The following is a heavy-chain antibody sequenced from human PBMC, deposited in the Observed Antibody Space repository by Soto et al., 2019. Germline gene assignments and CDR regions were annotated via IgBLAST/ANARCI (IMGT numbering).Heavy chain of an antibody. D-gene: IGHD4-17*01. CDR2: ISSSSGAM. J-gene: IGHJ4*02. Sequence: GGSLRLSCAASGFPFRSYAMSWVRQAPGKGLEWVSYISSSSGAMYYADSVKGRFTISKDNAKNSLYLQMDSLRDEDTAVYYCVRDRDYGGNPLMYYWGQGTQVTVS. V-gene: IGHV3-48*02. CDR1: GFPFRSYA. CDR3: VRDRDYGGNPLMYY.